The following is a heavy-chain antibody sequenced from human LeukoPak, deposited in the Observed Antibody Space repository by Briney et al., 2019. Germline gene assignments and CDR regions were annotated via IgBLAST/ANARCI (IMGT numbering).Heavy chain of an antibody. D-gene: IGHD3-16*02. V-gene: IGHV4-59*01. J-gene: IGHJ4*02. CDR3: ARAIGGDYDYVWGSYRLDY. CDR2: IYYSGIT. Sequence: SGTLSLTCTVSGGSISSYSWSWIRQPPGKGLEWIGYIYYSGITNYNPSLKSRVTISVDTSQNQFSLKLSSVTAADTAVYYCARAIGGDYDYVWGSYRLDYWGQGTLATVSS. CDR1: GGSISSYS.